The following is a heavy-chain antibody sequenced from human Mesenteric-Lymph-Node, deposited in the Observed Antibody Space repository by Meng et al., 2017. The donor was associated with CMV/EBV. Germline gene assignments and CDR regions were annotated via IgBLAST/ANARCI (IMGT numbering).Heavy chain of an antibody. J-gene: IGHJ6*02. Sequence: GSLRLSCTVSGGSVTGSYYWSWIRQPPGKGLEWIGYIYYTGYTSFNPSLKSRVTISVDTSKNQFSLKLSSVTAADTAVYYCAAQPPAWYYYGMDVWGQGTTVTVSS. CDR1: GGSVTGSYY. V-gene: IGHV4-59*08. CDR3: AAQPPAWYYYGMDV. CDR2: IYYTGYT.